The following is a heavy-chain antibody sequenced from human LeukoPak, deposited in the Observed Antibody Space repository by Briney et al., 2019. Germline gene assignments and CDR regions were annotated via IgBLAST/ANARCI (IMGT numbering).Heavy chain of an antibody. D-gene: IGHD6-13*01. CDR1: GGTFSSYA. Sequence: GASVKVSCKASGGTFSSYAISWVRQAPGQGLEWMGWINPNSGGTNYAQKFQGRVTMTRDTSISTAYMELSRLRSDDTAVYYCARVIQQLVLSYIDYWGQGTLVTVSS. V-gene: IGHV1-2*02. CDR3: ARVIQQLVLSYIDY. CDR2: INPNSGGT. J-gene: IGHJ4*02.